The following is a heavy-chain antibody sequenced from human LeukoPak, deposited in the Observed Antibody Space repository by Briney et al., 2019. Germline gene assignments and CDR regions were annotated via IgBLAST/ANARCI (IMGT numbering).Heavy chain of an antibody. J-gene: IGHJ6*03. CDR1: GGTFSNYA. V-gene: IGHV1-69*05. CDR2: IIPMFGTT. CDR3: ASVTVTTWAPDGHMDV. D-gene: IGHD4-11*01. Sequence: VASVKVSCKASGGTFSNYAISWVRQAPGQGLEWMGRIIPMFGTTNDAQKFQGRVTITTDESTSTAYMEVSSLRIEDTAVYYCASVTVTTWAPDGHMDVWGKGTTVTVSS.